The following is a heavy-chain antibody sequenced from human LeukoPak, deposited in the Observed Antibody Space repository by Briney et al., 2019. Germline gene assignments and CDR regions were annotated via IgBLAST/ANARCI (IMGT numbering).Heavy chain of an antibody. J-gene: IGHJ5*02. CDR1: GFGFMTYS. V-gene: IGHV3-30*04. CDR2: ISFDGSDT. Sequence: GGSLRLTCGASGFGFMTYSMHWVRQAPGKGLEWVAVISFDGSDTEYADSMKGRATISRDNSQKTLYLQMNSLRPEDTAIYNCASDLTRYRLDRWGQGTLVTVSS. D-gene: IGHD3-9*01. CDR3: ASDLTRYRLDR.